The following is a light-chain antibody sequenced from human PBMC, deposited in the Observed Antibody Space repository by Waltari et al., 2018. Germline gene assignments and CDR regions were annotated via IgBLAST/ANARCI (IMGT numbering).Light chain of an antibody. CDR2: YAS. J-gene: IGKJ1*01. CDR3: QQYNSAPWT. V-gene: IGKV1-16*01. Sequence: DIQMTQSPSSLSASVGDTVTITCRASQGISGYLAWYQQKPGKAPKPLIYYASNLESGVPSRFSGSGSGTEFTLTISSLQPEDFATYYCQQYNSAPWTFGQGTKVEIK. CDR1: QGISGY.